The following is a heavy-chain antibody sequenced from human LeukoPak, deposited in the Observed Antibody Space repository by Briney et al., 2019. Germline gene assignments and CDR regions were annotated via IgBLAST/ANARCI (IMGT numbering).Heavy chain of an antibody. Sequence: SQTLSLTCTVSGGSISSGSYYWSWIRQRAGKGLEWIGHIYTSGSTNYNPSLKSRVTISVDTSKNQFSLNLSSVTAADTAVYYCARGYSYGYPLGYWGQGTLVTVSS. CDR3: ARGYSYGYPLGY. J-gene: IGHJ4*02. CDR1: GGSISSGSYY. D-gene: IGHD5-18*01. V-gene: IGHV4-61*09. CDR2: IYTSGST.